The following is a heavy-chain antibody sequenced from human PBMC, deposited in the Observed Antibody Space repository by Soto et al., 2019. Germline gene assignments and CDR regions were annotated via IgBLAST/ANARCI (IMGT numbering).Heavy chain of an antibody. CDR2: ISGSGGST. Sequence: EVQLLESGGGWVQPGGSLRLSCAASGFTFSSYAMSWVRQAPGKGLEWVSAISGSGGSTYYADSVKGRFTISRDNSKNTLYLQMNSLRAEDTAVYYCAKDLQAYNWNYPYYYYGMDVWGQGTTVTVSS. CDR3: AKDLQAYNWNYPYYYYGMDV. J-gene: IGHJ6*02. V-gene: IGHV3-23*01. D-gene: IGHD1-7*01. CDR1: GFTFSSYA.